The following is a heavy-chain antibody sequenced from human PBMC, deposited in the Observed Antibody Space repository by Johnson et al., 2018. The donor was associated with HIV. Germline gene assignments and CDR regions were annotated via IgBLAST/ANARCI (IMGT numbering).Heavy chain of an antibody. J-gene: IGHJ3*02. CDR3: ARERGRIAADAFDI. CDR1: GFTFSSYD. CDR2: INSDGSST. Sequence: VQLVESGGGLVQPGGSLRLSCAASGFTFSSYDMHWVRQAPGKGLVWVSRINSDGSSTSYADSVKGRFTISRDNAKNTLYLQMNSLRAEDTAVYYCARERGRIAADAFDIWGQGTMVTVSS. V-gene: IGHV3-74*01. D-gene: IGHD6-13*01.